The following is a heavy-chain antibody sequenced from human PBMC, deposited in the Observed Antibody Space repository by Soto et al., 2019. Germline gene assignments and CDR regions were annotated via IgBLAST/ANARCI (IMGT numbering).Heavy chain of an antibody. V-gene: IGHV3-30*18. Sequence: GGSLRLSCAASGFTFSSYGMHWVRQAPGKGLEWVAVISYDGSNKYYADSVKGRFTISRDNSKNTLYLQMNSLRAEDTAVYYCAKESGGYSYGSFDYWGQGTLVTVSS. D-gene: IGHD5-18*01. CDR1: GFTFSSYG. CDR2: ISYDGSNK. J-gene: IGHJ4*02. CDR3: AKESGGYSYGSFDY.